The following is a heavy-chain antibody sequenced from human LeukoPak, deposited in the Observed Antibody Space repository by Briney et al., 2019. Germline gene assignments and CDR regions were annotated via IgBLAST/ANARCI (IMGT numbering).Heavy chain of an antibody. CDR1: GYSISSGYY. J-gene: IGHJ4*02. D-gene: IGHD3-10*01. CDR2: IYHSGST. V-gene: IGHV4-38-2*02. CDR3: ARDMVRGVNPYSH. Sequence: SETLSLTCTVSGYSISSGYYWGWIRQPPGKGLEWIGSIYHSGSTYYNPSLKSRVTISVDTSKNQFSLKLSSVTAADTAVYYCARDMVRGVNPYSHWGQGTLVTVSS.